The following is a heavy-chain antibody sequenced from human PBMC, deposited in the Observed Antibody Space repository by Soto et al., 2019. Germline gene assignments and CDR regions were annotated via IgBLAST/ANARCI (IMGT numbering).Heavy chain of an antibody. CDR2: IIPLFGTE. Sequence: QVHLVQSGAEVKKPGSSVKVSCKASGGSFSTYAINWLRQAPGQGLEWMGGIIPLFGTENYAQNFQDRFTFTADKSTTTASMEVRSLTSEDTAVYYCATSFWSSPIAHYFDYWGQGTLVTVSS. D-gene: IGHD3-3*01. CDR3: ATSFWSSPIAHYFDY. V-gene: IGHV1-69*06. J-gene: IGHJ4*01. CDR1: GGSFSTYA.